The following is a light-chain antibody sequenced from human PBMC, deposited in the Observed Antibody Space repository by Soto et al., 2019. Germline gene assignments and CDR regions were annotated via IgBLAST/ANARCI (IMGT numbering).Light chain of an antibody. V-gene: IGLV2-14*01. CDR1: SSDVGGYNY. Sequence: QSALTQPASVSGSPGQSITISCTGTSSDVGGYNYVSWYQQHPGKAPKLMIYAASNRPSGVSNRFSGSKSGNTATLTISGLQAEDEGDYYCCSYTVSGTYVFGTGTKLTVL. CDR2: AAS. J-gene: IGLJ1*01. CDR3: CSYTVSGTYV.